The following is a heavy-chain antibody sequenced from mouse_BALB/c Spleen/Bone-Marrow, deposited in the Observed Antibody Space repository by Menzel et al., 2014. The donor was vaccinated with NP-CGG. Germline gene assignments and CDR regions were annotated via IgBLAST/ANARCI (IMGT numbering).Heavy chain of an antibody. Sequence: VQLKESGPEPVKPGALVKMSCKASGYTFTSYVMPWGKPKAWPGLEWIGYINPYNDGTKYNEKFKGKATLTSDKSSSTAYMELSSLTSEDSAVYYCARSRTPMDYWGQGTSVTVSS. CDR3: ARSRTPMDY. J-gene: IGHJ4*01. CDR1: GYTFTSYV. CDR2: INPYNDGT. V-gene: IGHV1-14*01.